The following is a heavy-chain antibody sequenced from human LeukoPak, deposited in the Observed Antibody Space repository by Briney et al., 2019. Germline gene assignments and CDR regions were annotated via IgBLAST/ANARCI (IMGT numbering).Heavy chain of an antibody. V-gene: IGHV1-18*01. CDR1: GYTFTSYG. J-gene: IGHJ6*03. CDR2: ISAYNGNT. Sequence: ASPKASCKASGYTFTSYGTSCVRQAPGEGLEWMGWISAYNGNTNYAQKLQGRVTMTTDTSTSTAYMELRSLRTDDTAVYYCARELRGYHVKGYYYYYMDVWGKGTTVTISS. CDR3: ARELRGYHVKGYYYYYMDV. D-gene: IGHD5-18*01.